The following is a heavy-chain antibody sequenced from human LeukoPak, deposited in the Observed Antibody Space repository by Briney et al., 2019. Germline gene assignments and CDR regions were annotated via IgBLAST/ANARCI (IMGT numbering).Heavy chain of an antibody. Sequence: GASVKVSCKISGYTFSDSYIHWVKQAPGKGLEWMGLVDPEDGEAKYAENFQDRVTITADTSTDTTYLELTSLTSEDTALYYCARERDRSLSFDSWGQGTLVTVSS. CDR2: VDPEDGEA. D-gene: IGHD3-16*01. CDR1: GYTFSDSY. V-gene: IGHV1-69-2*01. J-gene: IGHJ4*02. CDR3: ARERDRSLSFDS.